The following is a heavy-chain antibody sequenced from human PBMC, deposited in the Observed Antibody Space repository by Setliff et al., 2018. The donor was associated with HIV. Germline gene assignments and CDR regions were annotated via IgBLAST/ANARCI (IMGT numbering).Heavy chain of an antibody. J-gene: IGHJ4*02. CDR2: MSSSGTSYT. CDR3: AICGGDCYSLDY. D-gene: IGHD2-21*02. CDR1: GFTFGDYY. V-gene: IGHV3-11*03. Sequence: PGGSLRLSCTASGFTFGDYYMTWIRQAPGKGLEWVASMSSSGTSYTIYAESVKGRFTVSRDNAKNSLYLQMNSLRVEDTAVYYCAICGGDCYSLDYWGQGTLVTVSS.